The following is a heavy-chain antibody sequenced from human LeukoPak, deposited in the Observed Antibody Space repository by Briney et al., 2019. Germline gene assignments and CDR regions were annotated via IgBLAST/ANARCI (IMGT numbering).Heavy chain of an antibody. D-gene: IGHD3-9*01. J-gene: IGHJ3*02. Sequence: ASVKVSCKASGYTFTSYDINWVRQATGQGLEWMGWMNPNSGNTGYAQKFQGRVTMTRNTSISTAYMELSSLRSEDTAVYYCARGPPLRYFDWLLSRGAFDIWGQGTMVTVSS. CDR1: GYTFTSYD. CDR2: MNPNSGNT. V-gene: IGHV1-8*01. CDR3: ARGPPLRYFDWLLSRGAFDI.